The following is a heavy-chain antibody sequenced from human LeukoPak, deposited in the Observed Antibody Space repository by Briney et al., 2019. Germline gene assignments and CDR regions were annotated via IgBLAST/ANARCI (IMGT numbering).Heavy chain of an antibody. J-gene: IGHJ6*03. V-gene: IGHV1-2*02. Sequence: ASVKVSCKASGYTFTGYYMHWVRQAPGQGLEWMGWINPNSGGTNYAQKFQGRVTMTRDTSISTAYMELSRLRSDDTAVYYCARDVAAAGTPYYYYYYMDVWGKGTTVTVSS. CDR1: GYTFTGYY. CDR3: ARDVAAAGTPYYYYYYMDV. D-gene: IGHD6-13*01. CDR2: INPNSGGT.